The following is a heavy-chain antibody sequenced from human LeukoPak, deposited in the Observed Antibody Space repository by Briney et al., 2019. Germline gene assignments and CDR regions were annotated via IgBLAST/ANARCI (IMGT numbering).Heavy chain of an antibody. V-gene: IGHV3-30*18. J-gene: IGHJ4*02. CDR3: AKDLIWFGEFPLDY. CDR1: GFTFSSYG. Sequence: PGRSLRLSCAASGFTFSSYGVHWVRQAPGKGLEWVAVISYDGSNKYYADSVKGRFTISRDNSKNTLYLQMNSLRAEDTAVYYCAKDLIWFGEFPLDYWGQGTLVTVSS. CDR2: ISYDGSNK. D-gene: IGHD3-10*01.